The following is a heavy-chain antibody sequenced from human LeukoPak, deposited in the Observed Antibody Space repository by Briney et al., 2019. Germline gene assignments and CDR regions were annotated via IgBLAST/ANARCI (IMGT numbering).Heavy chain of an antibody. V-gene: IGHV4-34*01. D-gene: IGHD2-15*01. CDR2: INHSGST. J-gene: IGHJ5*02. Sequence: SETLSLTCSVFGGSISGYYWSWIRQPPGKGLEWIGEINHSGSTNYNPSLKSRVTISVDTSKNQFSLKLSSVTAADTAVYYCARGYCSGGSCYSWFDPWGQGTLVTVSS. CDR3: ARGYCSGGSCYSWFDP. CDR1: GGSISGYY.